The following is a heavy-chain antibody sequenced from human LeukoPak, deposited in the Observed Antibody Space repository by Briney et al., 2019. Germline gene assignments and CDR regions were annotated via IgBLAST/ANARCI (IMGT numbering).Heavy chain of an antibody. V-gene: IGHV3-23*01. CDR2: VSGSGDST. D-gene: IGHD3-10*01. J-gene: IGHJ6*02. Sequence: PGGSLRLSCAASGFTFTNYFLFWVRQAPGKGLEWVSSVSGSGDSTYYADSVKGRFTTSRDKSKNTLYLQMFSLRAEDTAVYFCAKPSDYYGSGNYYYYYYYGLDVWGQGTTVTVSS. CDR1: GFTFTNYF. CDR3: AKPSDYYGSGNYYYYYYYGLDV.